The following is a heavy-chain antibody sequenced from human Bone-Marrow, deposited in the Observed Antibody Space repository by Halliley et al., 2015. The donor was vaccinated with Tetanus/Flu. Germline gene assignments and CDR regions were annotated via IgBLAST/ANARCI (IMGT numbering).Heavy chain of an antibody. CDR1: GFTFSAYG. CDR2: IGGSFNT. D-gene: IGHD3-16*01. Sequence: SLRLSCVASGFTFSAYGMTWVRQAPGKGLEWVSGIGGSFNTYYADSVKGRFTISRDNSQNTVSLHMKNLKAEDAALYFCAKAADWDYGYWFDHWGHGILVTVSS. J-gene: IGHJ5*02. V-gene: IGHV3-23*01. CDR3: AKAADWDYGYWFDH.